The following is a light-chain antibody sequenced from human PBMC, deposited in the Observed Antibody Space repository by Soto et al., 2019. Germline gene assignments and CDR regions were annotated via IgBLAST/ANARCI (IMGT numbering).Light chain of an antibody. J-gene: IGLJ3*02. Sequence: QSVLTQPASVSGSAVQSITISCSGTMRDVGAYNLVSWYQQHPGTAPKLIIYEVRNRPSGISSRFSGSRSGNTASLTISGLQSEDEGDYDCSAYTARSTLVFGGGTKVTVL. CDR2: EVR. CDR3: SAYTARSTLV. V-gene: IGLV2-14*01. CDR1: MRDVGAYNL.